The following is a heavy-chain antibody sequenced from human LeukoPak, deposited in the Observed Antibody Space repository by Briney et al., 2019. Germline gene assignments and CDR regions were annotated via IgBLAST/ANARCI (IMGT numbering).Heavy chain of an antibody. CDR3: ARAEGITMIVDPNRPSPFDY. D-gene: IGHD3-22*01. J-gene: IGHJ4*02. Sequence: ASVKVSCKASGGTFSSCAISWVRQAPGQGLEWMGGIIPIFGTANYAQKFQGRVTITADESTSTAYMELSSLRSEDTAVYYCARAEGITMIVDPNRPSPFDYWGQGTLVTVSS. CDR1: GGTFSSCA. CDR2: IIPIFGTA. V-gene: IGHV1-69*13.